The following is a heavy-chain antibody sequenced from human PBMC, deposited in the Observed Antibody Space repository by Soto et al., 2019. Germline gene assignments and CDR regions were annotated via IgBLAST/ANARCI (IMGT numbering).Heavy chain of an antibody. CDR3: AKSRRVAYIVVVTAPGPADY. J-gene: IGHJ4*02. CDR1: GFTFSSYA. CDR2: ISGSGGST. V-gene: IGHV3-23*01. D-gene: IGHD2-21*02. Sequence: EVQLLESGGGLVQPGGSLRLSCAASGFTFSSYAMSWVRQAPGKGLEWVSAISGSGGSTYYADSVKGRFTISRDNYKNTLYLQMNSLRAEDTAVYYCAKSRRVAYIVVVTAPGPADYWGQGTLVTVSS.